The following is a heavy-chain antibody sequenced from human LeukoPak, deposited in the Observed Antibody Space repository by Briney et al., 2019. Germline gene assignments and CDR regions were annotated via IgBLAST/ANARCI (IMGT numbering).Heavy chain of an antibody. CDR2: IIPIFGTA. V-gene: IGHV1-69*01. D-gene: IGHD3-9*01. CDR3: ARLTLKAILTGYHKDDAFDI. CDR1: GGTFSSYA. J-gene: IGHJ3*02. Sequence: ASVNVSCTASGGTFSSYAISWVRQAPGQGLEWMGGIIPIFGTANYAQKFQGRVTITADESTSTAYMELSSLRSEDTAVYYCARLTLKAILTGYHKDDAFDIWGQGTMVTVSS.